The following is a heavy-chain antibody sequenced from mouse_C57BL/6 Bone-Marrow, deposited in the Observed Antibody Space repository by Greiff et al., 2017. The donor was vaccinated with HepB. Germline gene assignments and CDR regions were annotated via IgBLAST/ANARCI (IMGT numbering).Heavy chain of an antibody. J-gene: IGHJ3*01. CDR1: GYTFTSYW. CDR3: ARREIYYDYDGVFAY. V-gene: IGHV1-53*01. Sequence: QVQLKQPGTELVKPGASVKLSCKASGYTFTSYWMHWVKQRPGQGLEWIGNINPSNGGTNYNEKFKSKATLTVDKYSSTAYMQLSSLTSEDSAVYYCARREIYYDYDGVFAYWGQGTLVTVSA. D-gene: IGHD2-4*01. CDR2: INPSNGGT.